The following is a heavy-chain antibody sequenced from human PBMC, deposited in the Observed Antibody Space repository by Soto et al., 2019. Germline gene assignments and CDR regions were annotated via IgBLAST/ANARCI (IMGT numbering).Heavy chain of an antibody. CDR2: IIPILGIA. CDR1: GGTFSSYT. V-gene: IGHV1-69*02. D-gene: IGHD6-19*01. CDR3: AGHVSSGGHDYYYYGMDV. J-gene: IGHJ6*02. Sequence: SVKVSCKASGGTFSSYTISWVRQAPGQGLEWMGRIIPILGIANYAQKFQGRVTITADKSTSTAYMELSSLRSEDTAVYYCAGHVSSGGHDYYYYGMDVWGQGTMVTVSS.